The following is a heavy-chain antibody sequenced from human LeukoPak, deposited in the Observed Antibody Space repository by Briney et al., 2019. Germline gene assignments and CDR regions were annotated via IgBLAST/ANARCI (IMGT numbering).Heavy chain of an antibody. CDR2: INSDGSGT. CDR1: GFTFSSYW. J-gene: IGHJ4*02. CDR3: VRTMVRGAFYY. D-gene: IGHD3-10*01. V-gene: IGHV3-74*01. Sequence: PGGSLRLSCAASGFTFSSYWMHWVRQAPGNGLVWVSRINSDGSGTSYADSVKARFTITRNNAKNTLFRQMNTVRAADTAVYYCVRTMVRGAFYYWGKGTLVTVS.